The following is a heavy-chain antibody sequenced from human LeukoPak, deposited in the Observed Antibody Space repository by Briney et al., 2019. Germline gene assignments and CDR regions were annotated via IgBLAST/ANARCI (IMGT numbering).Heavy chain of an antibody. J-gene: IGHJ4*02. D-gene: IGHD3-22*01. Sequence: GGTLRLSCAASGFTFSSYGMSWVRQAPGKGLEWVSAISGSGGSTYYADSVKGRFTISRDNSKNTLYLQMNSLRAEGTAVYYCAKGGITMIVVVISYYFDYWGQGTLVTVSS. CDR3: AKGGITMIVVVISYYFDY. V-gene: IGHV3-23*01. CDR2: ISGSGGST. CDR1: GFTFSSYG.